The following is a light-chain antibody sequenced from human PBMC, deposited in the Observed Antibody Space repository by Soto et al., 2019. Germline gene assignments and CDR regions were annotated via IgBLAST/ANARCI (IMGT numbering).Light chain of an antibody. CDR3: QQYDNLPFT. J-gene: IGKJ4*01. CDR1: QDISNY. V-gene: IGKV1-33*01. CDR2: DAS. Sequence: DIQMTQSPSSLSASVGDRVTITCQASQDISNYLNWYQQKPGKAPKLLIYDASNLETGVPSRFSGSGSGTDFTFTISSLQPADIATYFCQQYDNLPFTFGGGTKVEIK.